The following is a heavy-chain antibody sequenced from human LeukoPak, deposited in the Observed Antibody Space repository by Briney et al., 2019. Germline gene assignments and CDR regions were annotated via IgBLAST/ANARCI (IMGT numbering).Heavy chain of an antibody. CDR2: INPNSGGT. D-gene: IGHD3-22*01. CDR1: GYTFTGYY. CDR3: AGGFYYYDSSGYYEKPYFDY. J-gene: IGHJ4*02. V-gene: IGHV1-2*02. Sequence: ASVKVSCKASGYTFTGYYMHWVRQAPGQGFEWMGWINPNSGGTNYAQKFQGRVTKTRDTSISTAYMELSRLRSDDTAVYYCAGGFYYYDSSGYYEKPYFDYWGQGTLVTVSS.